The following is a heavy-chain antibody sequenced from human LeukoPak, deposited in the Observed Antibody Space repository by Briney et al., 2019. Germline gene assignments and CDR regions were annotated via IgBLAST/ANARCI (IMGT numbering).Heavy chain of an antibody. D-gene: IGHD2-8*01. CDR3: ARERRMTDYMDV. CDR2: IIPILGIA. Sequence: SSVKVSCKASGGTFSSYTISWVRQAPGQGLEWMGRIIPILGIANYAQKFQGRVTITADKSRSTAYIELSSLRSEDTAVDYCARERRMTDYMDVWGKGTTVTVSS. CDR1: GGTFSSYT. V-gene: IGHV1-69*04. J-gene: IGHJ6*03.